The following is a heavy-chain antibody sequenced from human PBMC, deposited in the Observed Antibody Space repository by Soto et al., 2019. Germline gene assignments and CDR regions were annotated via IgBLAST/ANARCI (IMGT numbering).Heavy chain of an antibody. Sequence: QVQLVESGGGVVQPGRSLRLFCAASGFTFSTYGMHWVRQAPGKGLEWVAVISYDGSNKYYADSVKGRFTISRDNSKNTLYLQINSLRAEDTAVYYCARVVPASMYYYDGMDVLGQGTTVTVSS. V-gene: IGHV3-30*03. D-gene: IGHD2-2*01. J-gene: IGHJ6*02. CDR1: GFTFSTYG. CDR2: ISYDGSNK. CDR3: ARVVPASMYYYDGMDV.